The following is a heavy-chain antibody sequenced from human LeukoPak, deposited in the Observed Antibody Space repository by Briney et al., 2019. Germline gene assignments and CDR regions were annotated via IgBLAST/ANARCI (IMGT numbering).Heavy chain of an antibody. CDR3: TSPSRGYDFWSGYYIFDY. D-gene: IGHD3-3*01. Sequence: ASVKVSCKASGGTFSSYAISWVRQAPGQGLEWMGGIIPIFATANYAQKFQGRVTITADESTSTAYMELSSLRSEDTAVYYCTSPSRGYDFWSGYYIFDYWGQGTLVTVSS. CDR1: GGTFSSYA. V-gene: IGHV1-69*13. CDR2: IIPIFATA. J-gene: IGHJ4*02.